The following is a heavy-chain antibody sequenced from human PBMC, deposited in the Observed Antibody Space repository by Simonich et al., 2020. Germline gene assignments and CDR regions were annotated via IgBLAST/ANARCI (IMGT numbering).Heavy chain of an antibody. J-gene: IGHJ6*03. Sequence: QVQLVQSGAEVKKPGASVKVSCKASGYPFTGYYMHWVRQAPGQGLESMGWLNPNSGGTNYAQKCQGRVPMTRDTSISTAYMELSRLRSDDTAVYYCARDRAARYYYYYYMDVWGKGTTVTVSS. CDR1: GYPFTGYY. CDR3: ARDRAARYYYYYYMDV. V-gene: IGHV1-2*02. D-gene: IGHD6-6*01. CDR2: LNPNSGGT.